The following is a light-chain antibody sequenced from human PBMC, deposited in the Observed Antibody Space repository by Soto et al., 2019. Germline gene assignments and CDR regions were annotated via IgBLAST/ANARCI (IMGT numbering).Light chain of an antibody. Sequence: EIVMTQSPATLSVSPGERATLSCRASQSVSSNLAWYQQKPGQAPRLLIYGASTRATGIPDRFSGSGSGTDFTLTVSRLEPEDFAVYYCHHYGRSPWTVGQGTKVEIK. CDR3: HHYGRSPWT. CDR2: GAS. V-gene: IGKV3-20*01. CDR1: QSVSSN. J-gene: IGKJ1*01.